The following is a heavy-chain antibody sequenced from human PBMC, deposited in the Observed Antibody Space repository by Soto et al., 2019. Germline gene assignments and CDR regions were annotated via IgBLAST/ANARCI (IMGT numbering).Heavy chain of an antibody. Sequence: DVQLVQSGGGMIKPGRSLRLSCAASGFTFSNAWMNWVRQAPGKGLEWVARIKAKPDGGTTDYAAFVRGRFIISRDDSHETLYLHMNSLKTEDTAVYYCFTGPIFSGYGPEAFDIWGQGTTVLVSS. D-gene: IGHD5-12*01. CDR2: IKAKPDGGTT. V-gene: IGHV3-15*07. CDR1: GFTFSNAW. CDR3: FTGPIFSGYGPEAFDI. J-gene: IGHJ3*02.